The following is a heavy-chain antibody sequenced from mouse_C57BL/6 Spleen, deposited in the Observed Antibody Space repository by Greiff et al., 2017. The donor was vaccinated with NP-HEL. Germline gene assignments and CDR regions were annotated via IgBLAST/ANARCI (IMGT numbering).Heavy chain of an antibody. D-gene: IGHD2-2*01. CDR2: IYPGSGNT. J-gene: IGHJ2*01. Sequence: LQESGPELVKPGASVKISCKASGYSFTSYYIHWVKQRPGQGLEWIGWIYPGSGNTKYNEKFKGKATMTADTSSSTAYMQLSSLTSEDSAVYYCARSLYGLYYFDYWGQGTTLTVSS. CDR3: ARSLYGLYYFDY. CDR1: GYSFTSYY. V-gene: IGHV1-66*01.